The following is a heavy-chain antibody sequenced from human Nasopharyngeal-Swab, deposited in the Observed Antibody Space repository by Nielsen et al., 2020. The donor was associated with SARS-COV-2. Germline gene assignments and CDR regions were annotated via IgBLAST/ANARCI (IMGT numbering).Heavy chain of an antibody. CDR3: ARHRGIYYYYYGMDV. Sequence: SETLSLTCTVSGGSISSSSYYWGWIRQPPGKGLEWIGSIYYSGSTYYNPSLKSRVTISVDTSKNQFSLKLSSVTAADTAVYYCARHRGIYYYYYGMDVWGQGTTVHRLL. V-gene: IGHV4-39*01. D-gene: IGHD3-10*01. CDR1: GGSISSSSYY. J-gene: IGHJ6*02. CDR2: IYYSGST.